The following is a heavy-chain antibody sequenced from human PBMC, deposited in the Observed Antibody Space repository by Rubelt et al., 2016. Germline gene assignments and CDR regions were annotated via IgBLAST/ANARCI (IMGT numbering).Heavy chain of an antibody. CDR1: GGSFSGYY. CDR3: AREQLLSDYYYGMDV. J-gene: IGHJ6*02. Sequence: QVQLQQWGAGLLKPSETLSLTCAVYGGSFSGYYWSWIRQPPGKGLEWIGRIYTSGSTNYNPSLTSRVTMSVDTSKNQFSLKLGAVTAADTAVYYCAREQLLSDYYYGMDVWGQGTTVTVSS. V-gene: IGHV4-59*10. CDR2: IYTSGST. D-gene: IGHD2-2*01.